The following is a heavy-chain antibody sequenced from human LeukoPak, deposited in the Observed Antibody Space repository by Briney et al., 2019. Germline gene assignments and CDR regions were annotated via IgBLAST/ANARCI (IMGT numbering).Heavy chain of an antibody. CDR2: INHSGST. D-gene: IGHD3-10*01. V-gene: IGHV4-34*01. CDR1: GGSFSGYY. CDR3: ARQRVRGVIIERHYFDY. J-gene: IGHJ4*02. Sequence: SETLSLTCAVYGGSFSGYYWSWIRQPPGKGLEWVGEINHSGSTNYNPSLKRRVTISVDTSKNHFSLKLSSVTAADTALYYCARQRVRGVIIERHYFDYWGQGTLVTVSS.